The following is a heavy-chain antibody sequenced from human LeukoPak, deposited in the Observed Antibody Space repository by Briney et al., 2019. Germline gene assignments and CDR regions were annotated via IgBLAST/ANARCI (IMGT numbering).Heavy chain of an antibody. CDR2: IFYSGTT. CDR1: GGFISSNSAY. Sequence: SETLSLTCTVSGGFISSNSAYWSWIRQPPGKALEWIGNIFYSGTTYYNPSLQSRITMSVDTSNHQFSLKLTSVTAADTAVYYCARIPGSGLDYFDYWGQGTLVTVSS. D-gene: IGHD2-15*01. V-gene: IGHV4-39*07. J-gene: IGHJ4*02. CDR3: ARIPGSGLDYFDY.